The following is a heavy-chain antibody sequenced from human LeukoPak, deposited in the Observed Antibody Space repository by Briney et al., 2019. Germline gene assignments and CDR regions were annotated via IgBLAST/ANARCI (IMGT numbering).Heavy chain of an antibody. CDR3: ARHRGYSYGFDY. J-gene: IGHJ4*02. V-gene: IGHV4-59*08. D-gene: IGHD5-18*01. CDR1: GGSISSYY. Sequence: PSETLSLTCTVSGGSISSYYWSWLRQPPGKGLEWIGYIYYSGSTNYNPSLKSRVPISVDTSKNQFSLKLSSVTAADTAVYYCARHRGYSYGFDYWGQGTLVTVSS. CDR2: IYYSGST.